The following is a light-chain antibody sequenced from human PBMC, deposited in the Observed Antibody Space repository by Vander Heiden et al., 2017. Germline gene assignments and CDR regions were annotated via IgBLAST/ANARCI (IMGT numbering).Light chain of an antibody. Sequence: EIVSTQSPATLSLSPGERATPFCRASQSVSSYLAWYQQRPGQAPRLLIYDASNRATGIPGRFSGSGSGTDFTLTISSLEPEDFAVYYCQQRSIWPTFGQGTRLEIK. CDR3: QQRSIWPT. CDR1: QSVSSY. J-gene: IGKJ5*01. V-gene: IGKV3-11*01. CDR2: DAS.